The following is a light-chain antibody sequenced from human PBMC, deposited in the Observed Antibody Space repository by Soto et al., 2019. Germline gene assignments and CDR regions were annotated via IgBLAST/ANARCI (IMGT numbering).Light chain of an antibody. CDR2: WAS. J-gene: IGKJ1*01. CDR3: QEYYYTSWT. Sequence: DIVMTPSPDSLAVSLGERATINCKSSQSVFHISNNKNYLAWFQQKPGQPPKLLISWASTRESGVPDRFSGSESGKDFTLTINSLQAEDVAVYHCQEYYYTSWTFGQGTKVEIK. V-gene: IGKV4-1*01. CDR1: QSVFHISNNKNY.